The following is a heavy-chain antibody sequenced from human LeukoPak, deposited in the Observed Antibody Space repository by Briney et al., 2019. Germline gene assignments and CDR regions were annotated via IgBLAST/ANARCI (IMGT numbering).Heavy chain of an antibody. Sequence: PGGSLRLSCAASEVILNIYAMNWVRQAPGKGLEWVSTISGSWTNYAESVKGRFTISRDNSQNTVYLQMNSLRVEDTAVYYCARDCDYGDTSGMPCQWGRGTLVTVSS. D-gene: IGHD4-17*01. CDR2: ISGSWT. J-gene: IGHJ4*02. CDR1: EVILNIYA. V-gene: IGHV3-23*01. CDR3: ARDCDYGDTSGMPCQ.